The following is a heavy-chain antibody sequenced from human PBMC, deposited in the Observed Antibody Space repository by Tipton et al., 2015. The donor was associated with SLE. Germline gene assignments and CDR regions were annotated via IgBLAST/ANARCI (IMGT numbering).Heavy chain of an antibody. Sequence: TLSLTCAVYGGSISSYYWSWIRQPPGKGLEWIGSIYYSGSTYYNPSLKSRVTISVDTSKNQFSLKLSSVTAADTAVYYCAREPLGYGSGSYPYFDYWGQGTLVTVSS. CDR1: GGSISSYY. CDR3: AREPLGYGSGSYPYFDY. CDR2: IYYSGST. V-gene: IGHV4-59*12. J-gene: IGHJ4*02. D-gene: IGHD3-10*01.